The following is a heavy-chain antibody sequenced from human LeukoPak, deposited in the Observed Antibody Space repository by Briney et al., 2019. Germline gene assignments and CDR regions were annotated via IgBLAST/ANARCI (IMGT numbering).Heavy chain of an antibody. CDR2: INHSGST. CDR3: ARGRFGGNSDY. D-gene: IGHD4-23*01. J-gene: IGHJ4*02. CDR1: GGSFSGYY. V-gene: IGHV4-34*01. Sequence: SETLSLTCAVYGGSFSGYYRSWIRQPPGKGLEWIGEINHSGSTNYNPSLKSRVTISVDTSKNQFSLKLSSVTAADTAVYYCARGRFGGNSDYWGQGTLVTVSS.